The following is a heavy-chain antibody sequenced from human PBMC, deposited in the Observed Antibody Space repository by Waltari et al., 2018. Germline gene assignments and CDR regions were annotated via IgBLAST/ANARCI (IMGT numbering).Heavy chain of an antibody. CDR3: ARVSRGWFFSSRFGYAFDI. Sequence: QVQLQQWGAGLLKPSETLSLTCAVYGGSFSGYYWSWIRQPPGKGLEWIGEINHSGSTNYNPPLKSRVTISVDTSKNQFSLKLSSVTAADTAVYYCARVSRGWFFSSRFGYAFDIWGQGTMVTVSS. CDR1: GGSFSGYY. V-gene: IGHV4-34*01. D-gene: IGHD6-19*01. CDR2: INHSGST. J-gene: IGHJ3*02.